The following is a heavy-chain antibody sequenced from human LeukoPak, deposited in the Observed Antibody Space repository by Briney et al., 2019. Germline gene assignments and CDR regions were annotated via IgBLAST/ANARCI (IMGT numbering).Heavy chain of an antibody. CDR1: GFTFSSYS. J-gene: IGHJ6*02. V-gene: IGHV3-21*01. CDR3: ARDLSSRFGEFPMDV. CDR2: ISSSSSYI. Sequence: GGSLRLSCAASGFTFSSYSMNWVRQAPGKGLEWVSSISSSSSYIYYADSVKGRFTISRDNAKNSLYLQMNSLRAEDTAVYYCARDLSSRFGEFPMDVWGQGTTVTVSS. D-gene: IGHD3-10*01.